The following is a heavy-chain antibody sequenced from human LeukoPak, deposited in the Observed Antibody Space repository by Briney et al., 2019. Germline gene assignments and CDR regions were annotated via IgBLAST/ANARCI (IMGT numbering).Heavy chain of an antibody. D-gene: IGHD5-12*01. CDR1: GGSISSGGYY. J-gene: IGHJ4*02. CDR3: AGGKSGYMSY. CDR2: IYYSGST. Sequence: SQTLSLTCTVSGGSISSGGYYWSWIRQHPGRGLEWIGYIYYSGSTYYNPSLKSRVTISVDTSKNQFSLKLSSVTAADTAVYYCAGGKSGYMSYWGQGTLVTVSS. V-gene: IGHV4-31*03.